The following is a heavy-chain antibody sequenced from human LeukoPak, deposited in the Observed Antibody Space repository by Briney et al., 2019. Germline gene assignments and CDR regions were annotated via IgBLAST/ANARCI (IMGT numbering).Heavy chain of an antibody. CDR1: GGSFSGYY. Sequence: PSETPSLTCAVYGGSFSGYYWSWIRQPPGKGLEWIGEINHSGSTNYNPSLKSRVTISVDTSKNQFSLKLSSVTAADTAVYYCARGTSTMIVAFHLYYYYYYMDVWGKGTTVTVSS. CDR2: INHSGST. CDR3: ARGTSTMIVAFHLYYYYYYMDV. V-gene: IGHV4-34*01. D-gene: IGHD3-22*01. J-gene: IGHJ6*03.